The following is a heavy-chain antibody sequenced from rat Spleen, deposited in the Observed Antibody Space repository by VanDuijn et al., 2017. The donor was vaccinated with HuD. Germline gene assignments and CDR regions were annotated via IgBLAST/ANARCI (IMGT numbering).Heavy chain of an antibody. CDR3: TGVITTVGDYFDY. CDR1: GFSLTSNS. CDR2: IWGDGST. V-gene: IGHV2-1*01. J-gene: IGHJ2*01. Sequence: QVQLKESGPGLVQPSQTLSLSCTVSGFSLTSNSVHWVRQPPGKGLEWMGGIWGDGSTDYNSALKSRLSISRDTSKSQVFLKMNSLQTDDTAIYFCTGVITTVGDYFDYWGQGVMVTVSS. D-gene: IGHD1-1*01.